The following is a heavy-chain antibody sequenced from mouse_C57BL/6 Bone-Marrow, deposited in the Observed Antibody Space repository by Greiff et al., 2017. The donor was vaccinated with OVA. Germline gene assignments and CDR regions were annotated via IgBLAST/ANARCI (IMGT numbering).Heavy chain of an antibody. V-gene: IGHV14-4*01. D-gene: IGHD2-3*01. CDR3: TTRWLLQTFAY. CDR1: GFTITDDY. CDR2: IDPENGDT. Sequence: VQLQQSGAELVRPGASVKLSCTASGFTITDDYMHWVKQRPEQGLEWIGWIDPENGDTEYASKFQGKATITADTSSNTAYLQLSSLTSEDTAVYYYTTRWLLQTFAYWGQGTLVTVSA. J-gene: IGHJ3*01.